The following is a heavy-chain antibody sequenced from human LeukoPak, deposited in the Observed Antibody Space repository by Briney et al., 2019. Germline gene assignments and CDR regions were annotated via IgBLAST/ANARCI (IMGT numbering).Heavy chain of an antibody. V-gene: IGHV4-4*07. CDR2: IYTSGST. CDR1: GGSISSYY. Sequence: SETLSLTCTVSGGSISSYYWSWIRQPAGKGLEWIGRIYTSGSTNYNPSLKSRVTMSVDTSKNQFSLKLSSVTAADTAVYYCARVGWELPAEYFQHWGQGTLVTVSS. J-gene: IGHJ1*01. CDR3: ARVGWELPAEYFQH. D-gene: IGHD2-15*01.